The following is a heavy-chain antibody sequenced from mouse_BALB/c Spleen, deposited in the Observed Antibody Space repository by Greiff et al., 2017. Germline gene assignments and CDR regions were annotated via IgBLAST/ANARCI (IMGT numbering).Heavy chain of an antibody. V-gene: IGHV5-4*02. CDR3: ARRALSYAMDY. CDR1: GFTFSDYY. CDR2: ISDGGSYT. J-gene: IGHJ4*01. D-gene: IGHD3-1*01. Sequence: EVMLVESGGGLVKPGGSLKLSCAASGFTFSDYYMYWVRQTPEKRLEWVATISDGGSYTYYPDSVKGRFTISRDNAKNNLYLQMSSLKSEDTAMYYCARRALSYAMDYWGQGTSVTVSS.